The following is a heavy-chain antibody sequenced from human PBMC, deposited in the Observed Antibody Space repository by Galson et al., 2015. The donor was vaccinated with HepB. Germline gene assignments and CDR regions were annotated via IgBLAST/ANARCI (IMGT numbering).Heavy chain of an antibody. CDR1: GFTLSSYA. D-gene: IGHD3-22*01. CDR3: ARYYYDSSGHYFSIAHFDY. J-gene: IGHJ4*02. Sequence: SLRLSCAASGFTLSSYAMSWVRQAPGKGLEWVANIKEDGSEKKYVDSVKGRFTISRDNAKNSLDLQMNSLRAGDTAVYYCARYYYDSSGHYFSIAHFDYWGQGALVTVSS. CDR2: IKEDGSEK. V-gene: IGHV3-7*01.